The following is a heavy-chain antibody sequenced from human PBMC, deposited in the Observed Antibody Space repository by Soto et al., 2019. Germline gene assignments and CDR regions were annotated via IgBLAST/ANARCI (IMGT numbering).Heavy chain of an antibody. D-gene: IGHD3-22*01. CDR3: ARDQYYYDSSGYYLGWFDP. Sequence: QVQLVQSGAEVKKPGASVKVSCKASGYTFTSYAMHWVRQAPGQRLEWMGWINAGNGNTKYSQKFQGRVTVTRDTPASTAYMELSSLRYEDTAVYYCARDQYYYDSSGYYLGWFDPWGQGTLVTVSS. CDR1: GYTFTSYA. V-gene: IGHV1-3*01. CDR2: INAGNGNT. J-gene: IGHJ5*02.